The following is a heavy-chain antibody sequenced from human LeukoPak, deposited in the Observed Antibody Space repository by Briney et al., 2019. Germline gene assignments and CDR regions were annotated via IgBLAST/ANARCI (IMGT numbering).Heavy chain of an antibody. CDR2: ISYDGSNK. V-gene: IGHV3-30-3*01. CDR1: GFTFSSYA. CDR3: AKDFTRTYCSGATCYPDC. J-gene: IGHJ4*02. Sequence: PGGSLRLTCAAPGFTFSSYAMHWVRQAPGKGLEWVAVISYDGSNKYYADSVKGRFTISRDNSKNTLYLQMNSLRAEDTAVYYCAKDFTRTYCSGATCYPDCWGQGTLVTVSS. D-gene: IGHD2-15*01.